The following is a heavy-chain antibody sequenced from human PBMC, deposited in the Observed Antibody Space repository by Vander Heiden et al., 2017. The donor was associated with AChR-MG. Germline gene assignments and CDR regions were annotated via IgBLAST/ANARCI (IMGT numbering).Heavy chain of an antibody. CDR3: ARGGGAVAGTSRRSKLFDY. Sequence: QVQLVQSGAEVKKPGASVKVSCKASGYTFTSSYMHWVRQAPGQGLEWMGIINPSGGSTSYAQKFQGRVTMTRDTSTSTVYMELSSLRSEDTAVYYCARGGGAVAGTSRRSKLFDYWGQGTLVTVSS. CDR1: GYTFTSSY. D-gene: IGHD6-19*01. J-gene: IGHJ4*02. V-gene: IGHV1-46*03. CDR2: INPSGGST.